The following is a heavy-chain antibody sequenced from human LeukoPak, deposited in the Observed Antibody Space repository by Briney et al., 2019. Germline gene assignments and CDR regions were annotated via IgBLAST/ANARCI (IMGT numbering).Heavy chain of an antibody. Sequence: GGSLRLSCAASGFTFSDYYMSWIRQAPGKGLEWVSYISSSGSTIYYADSVKGRFTISRDNSKNMLYLQMNSLKREDTAVYCCAKDVPAAYFDYWGQGTLVSVSS. J-gene: IGHJ4*02. D-gene: IGHD2-21*01. CDR2: ISSSGSTI. V-gene: IGHV3-11*04. CDR3: AKDVPAAYFDY. CDR1: GFTFSDYY.